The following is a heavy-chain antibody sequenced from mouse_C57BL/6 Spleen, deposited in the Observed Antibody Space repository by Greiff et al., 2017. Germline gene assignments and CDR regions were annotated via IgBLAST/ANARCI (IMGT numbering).Heavy chain of an antibody. CDR2: IDPEDGET. V-gene: IGHV14-2*01. CDR1: GFNIKDYY. Sequence: VQLQQSGAVLVKPGASVKLSCTASGFNIKDYYMHWVKQRTEQGLEWIGRIDPEDGETKYAPKFQGKATITVDTSSNTAYLQLSSLTSEDTAVYYCAYGDLGPYWYFDVWGTGTTVTVA. J-gene: IGHJ1*03. CDR3: AYGDLGPYWYFDV. D-gene: IGHD4-1*01.